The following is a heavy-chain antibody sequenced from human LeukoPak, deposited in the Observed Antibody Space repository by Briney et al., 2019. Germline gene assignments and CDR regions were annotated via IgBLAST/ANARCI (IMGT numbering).Heavy chain of an antibody. V-gene: IGHV3-7*01. D-gene: IGHD3-3*01. J-gene: IGHJ6*02. CDR1: GFTFSSYL. CDR2: IKQDGSEK. Sequence: PGGSLRLSCAASGFTFSSYLMSWVRQAPGKGLEWVANIKQDGSEKYYVDSVKGRFTISRDNAKNSLYLQMNSLRAEDTAVYYCAREEHYDFWSGYYYYYGMDVWGQGTTVTVSS. CDR3: AREEHYDFWSGYYYYYGMDV.